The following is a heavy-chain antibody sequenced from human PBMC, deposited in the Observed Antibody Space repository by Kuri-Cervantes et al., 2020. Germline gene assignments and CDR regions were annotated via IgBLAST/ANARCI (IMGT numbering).Heavy chain of an antibody. CDR3: ARDFSVTNPFSFDY. J-gene: IGHJ4*02. D-gene: IGHD2-21*02. CDR1: GGSISSSSYY. Sequence: SETLSLTCTVSGGSISSSSYYWGWIRQPPGKGLEWIGSIYYSGSTYYNPSLKSRVTISVDTSKNQFSLKLSSVTAADTAVYYCARDFSVTNPFSFDYWGQGTLVTVSS. V-gene: IGHV4-39*02. CDR2: IYYSGST.